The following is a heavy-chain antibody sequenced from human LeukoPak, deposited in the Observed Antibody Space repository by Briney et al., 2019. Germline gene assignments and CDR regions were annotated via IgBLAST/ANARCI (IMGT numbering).Heavy chain of an antibody. CDR3: ARLEGDTYYFGSASYPNWYFDL. D-gene: IGHD3-10*01. Sequence: GESLKISCKASGYSFTTYWTGWVRQMPGKGLERMGIIYPDDSDTTYSPSFQGQVTISADKSFSTAYLQWSSLKASDTAIYYCARLEGDTYYFGSASYPNWYFDLWGRGTLVTVSS. CDR1: GYSFTTYW. J-gene: IGHJ2*01. CDR2: IYPDDSDT. V-gene: IGHV5-51*01.